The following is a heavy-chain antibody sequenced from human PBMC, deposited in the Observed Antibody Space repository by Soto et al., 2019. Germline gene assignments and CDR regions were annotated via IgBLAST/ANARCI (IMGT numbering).Heavy chain of an antibody. CDR1: RFTFSYYA. V-gene: IGHV3-30-3*01. CDR3: VRNIAVAGPEAFGM. J-gene: IGHJ3*02. Sequence: AGGSLRLSCAASRFTFSYYAMHWIRQAPGKGLEWMAVILSDGSKQYYAESVKGRFTISRDNSKSTLYLQMNSLRVEDTAVYYCVRNIAVAGPEAFGMLGQGTMVTVS. CDR2: ILSDGSKQ. D-gene: IGHD6-19*01.